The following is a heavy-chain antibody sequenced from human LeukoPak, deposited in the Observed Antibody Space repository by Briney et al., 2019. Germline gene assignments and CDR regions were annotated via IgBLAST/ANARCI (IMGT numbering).Heavy chain of an antibody. V-gene: IGHV3-11*01. CDR1: GFTFSDYY. CDR2: ISSSGSTI. J-gene: IGHJ6*03. CDR3: ARVGILRYVDWLSYYYYYMDV. Sequence: GGSLRLSCAASGFTFSDYYMSWIRQAPGKGLEWVSYISSSGSTIYYADSVKGRFTISRDNAKNSLSLQMNSLRAEDTAVYYCARVGILRYVDWLSYYYYYMDVWGKGTTVTISS. D-gene: IGHD3-9*01.